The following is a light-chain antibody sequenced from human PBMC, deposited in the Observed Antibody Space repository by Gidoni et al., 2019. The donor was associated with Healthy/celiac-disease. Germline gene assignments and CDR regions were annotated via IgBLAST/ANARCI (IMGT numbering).Light chain of an antibody. V-gene: IGKV3-20*01. J-gene: IGKJ3*01. Sequence: EIVLTQSPGTLSLSTGARATLSCSASQSVSSSYLAWYQQKPGQAPRLLIYGASSRATGIPDRFSGSGSGTDFTLTISRLEPEDFAVYYCQQYGSSPEKFTFXPXTKVDIK. CDR2: GAS. CDR3: QQYGSSPEKFT. CDR1: QSVSSSY.